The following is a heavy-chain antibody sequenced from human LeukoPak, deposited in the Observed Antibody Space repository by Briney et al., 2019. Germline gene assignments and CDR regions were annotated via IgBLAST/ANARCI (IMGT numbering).Heavy chain of an antibody. Sequence: SETLSLTCAVYGGSFSGYYWSWIRQPPGKGLEWIGEINHSGSTNYNPSLKSRVTISVDTSKNQFSLKLSSVTAADTAVYYCARLNIVDHWFDPWGQGTLVTVSS. CDR1: GGSFSGYY. V-gene: IGHV4-34*01. J-gene: IGHJ5*02. CDR2: INHSGST. CDR3: ARLNIVDHWFDP. D-gene: IGHD2-15*01.